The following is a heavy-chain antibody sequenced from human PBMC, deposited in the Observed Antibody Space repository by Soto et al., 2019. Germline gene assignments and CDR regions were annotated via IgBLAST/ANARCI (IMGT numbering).Heavy chain of an antibody. D-gene: IGHD6-13*01. Sequence: EVQLVESGGGLVKPGGSLRLSCAASGFTFSSYSMNWVRQAPGKGLEWVSSISSRSSYISYADSVKGRFTISRDNARNSMYLQMNSLRPEDSAVYYCARVSPHPVEAAGSYGMDVWGQGTTITVSS. CDR3: ARVSPHPVEAAGSYGMDV. V-gene: IGHV3-21*02. J-gene: IGHJ6*02. CDR2: ISSRSSYI. CDR1: GFTFSSYS.